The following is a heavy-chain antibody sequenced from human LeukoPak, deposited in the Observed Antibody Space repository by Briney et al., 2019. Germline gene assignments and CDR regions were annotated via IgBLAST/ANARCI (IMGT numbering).Heavy chain of an antibody. CDR1: GYTFTSYY. J-gene: IGHJ4*02. D-gene: IGHD3-22*01. V-gene: IGHV1-46*01. Sequence: ASVKVSCKASGYTFTSYYMHWVRQAPGQGLEWMGLINPSGGSTSYAQKFQGRVTMTRDTSTSTVYMELSSLRSEDTAVYYCARGNDFTMIVVVTNRDFDYWGQGTLVTVSS. CDR3: ARGNDFTMIVVVTNRDFDY. CDR2: INPSGGST.